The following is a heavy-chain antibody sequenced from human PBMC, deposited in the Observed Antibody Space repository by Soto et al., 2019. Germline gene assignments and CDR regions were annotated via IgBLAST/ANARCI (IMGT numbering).Heavy chain of an antibody. CDR2: ISYHVSDK. D-gene: IGHD4-17*01. CDR3: AKDHLTTTVTTVGY. V-gene: IGHV3-30*18. Sequence: QVQLVESGGCVVQPGRSLRLSCAASGFTFSNYGMHWVRQAPGKGLEWVAVISYHVSDKYYADSVKGRFTISRDNSKNTLYLQMDSLRAEDTAVYYCAKDHLTTTVTTVGYWGQGTLVTVSS. CDR1: GFTFSNYG. J-gene: IGHJ4*02.